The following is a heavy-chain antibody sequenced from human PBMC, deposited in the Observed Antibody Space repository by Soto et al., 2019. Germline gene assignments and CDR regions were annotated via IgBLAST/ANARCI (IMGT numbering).Heavy chain of an antibody. Sequence: PGGSLRLSCAASGFTFSSYAMSWVRQAPGKGLEWVSAISGSGGSTYYADSVKGRFTISRDNAKNSLYLQMNSLRAEDTAVYYCARVYDSRHYFDYWGQGTLVTVSS. D-gene: IGHD3-22*01. J-gene: IGHJ4*02. CDR2: ISGSGGST. CDR3: ARVYDSRHYFDY. CDR1: GFTFSSYA. V-gene: IGHV3-23*01.